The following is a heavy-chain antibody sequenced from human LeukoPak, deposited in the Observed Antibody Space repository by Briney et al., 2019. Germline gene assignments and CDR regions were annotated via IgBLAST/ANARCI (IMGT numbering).Heavy chain of an antibody. J-gene: IGHJ4*02. CDR3: AREPWYSGSYCFDY. CDR1: GGSISSYY. D-gene: IGHD1-26*01. CDR2: IYTSGST. V-gene: IGHV4-4*07. Sequence: KPSETLSLTCTVSGGSISSYYWSWIRQPAGKGLEWIGRIYTSGSTNYNPSLKSRVTMSVDTSKNQFSLKLSSVTAADTAVYYCAREPWYSGSYCFDYWGQGTLVTVSS.